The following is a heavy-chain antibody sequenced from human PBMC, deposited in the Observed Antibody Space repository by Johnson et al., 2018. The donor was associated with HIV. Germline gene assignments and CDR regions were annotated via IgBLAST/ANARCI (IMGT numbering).Heavy chain of an antibody. CDR3: ARFGEGITGTSEAFDI. V-gene: IGHV3-66*01. CDR1: GFTFSSNY. Sequence: VQLVESGGGVVQPGGSLRLSCAASGFTFSSNYMSWVRQAPGKGLEWVSVIYSCGSTYYADSVKGRFTISRDNAKNSLYLQMNSLRAEDTAVYYCARFGEGITGTSEAFDIWGQGTMVTVSS. D-gene: IGHD1-20*01. J-gene: IGHJ3*02. CDR2: IYSCGST.